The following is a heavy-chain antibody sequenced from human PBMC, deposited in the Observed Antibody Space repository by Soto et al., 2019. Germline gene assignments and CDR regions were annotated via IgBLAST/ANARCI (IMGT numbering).Heavy chain of an antibody. D-gene: IGHD1-26*01. Sequence: PSEPLSLTCTVSGGSISSYYWSWIRQPAGKGLEWIGRIYTSGSTNYNPSLKSRVTMSVDTSKNQFSLKLSSVTAADTAVYYCARVRGFYSGSERGGLGMDVWGQGTTVTVSS. CDR2: IYTSGST. CDR3: ARVRGFYSGSERGGLGMDV. V-gene: IGHV4-4*07. J-gene: IGHJ6*02. CDR1: GGSISSYY.